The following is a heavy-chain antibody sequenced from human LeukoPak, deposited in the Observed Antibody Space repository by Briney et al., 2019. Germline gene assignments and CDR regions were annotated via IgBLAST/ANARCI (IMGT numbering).Heavy chain of an antibody. CDR2: FDPEDGET. Sequence: ASVKVSCKVSGYTLTELSMHWVRQAPGKGLEWMGGFDPEDGETIYAQKFQGRVTMTEDTSTDTAYMELSSLRSEDTAVYYCATRYYDILTGPPLGAFDIWGQGTMVTVSS. J-gene: IGHJ3*02. D-gene: IGHD3-9*01. CDR1: GYTLTELS. CDR3: ATRYYDILTGPPLGAFDI. V-gene: IGHV1-24*01.